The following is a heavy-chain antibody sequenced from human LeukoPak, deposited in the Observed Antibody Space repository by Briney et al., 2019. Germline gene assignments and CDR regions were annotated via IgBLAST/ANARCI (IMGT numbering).Heavy chain of an antibody. Sequence: PSETLSLTCAVYGGSFSGYYWSWIRQPPGKGLEWIGEINHSGSTNYNPSLKSRVTISVDTSKNQFSLKLSSVTAADTAVYYCARHTPRYYYGSGSQHFDYWGQGTLVTVPS. D-gene: IGHD3-10*01. CDR1: GGSFSGYY. V-gene: IGHV4-34*01. J-gene: IGHJ4*02. CDR2: INHSGST. CDR3: ARHTPRYYYGSGSQHFDY.